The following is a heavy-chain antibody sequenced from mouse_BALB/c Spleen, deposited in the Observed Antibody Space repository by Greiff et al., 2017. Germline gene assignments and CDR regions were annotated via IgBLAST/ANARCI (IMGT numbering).Heavy chain of an antibody. J-gene: IGHJ4*01. CDR2: INPSNGRT. CDR3: ARCYYDGSSYGGYAMDY. CDR1: GYTFTSYW. Sequence: QVQLQQPGAELVKPGASVKLSCKASGYTFTSYWMHWVKQRPGQGLEWIGEINPSNGRTNYNEKFKSKATLTVDKSSSTAYMQLSSLTSEDSAVYYCARCYYDGSSYGGYAMDYWGQGTSVTVSS. V-gene: IGHV1S81*02. D-gene: IGHD1-1*01.